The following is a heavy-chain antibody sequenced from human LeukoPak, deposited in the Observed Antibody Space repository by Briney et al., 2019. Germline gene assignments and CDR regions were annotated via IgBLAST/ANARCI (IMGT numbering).Heavy chain of an antibody. CDR3: ARHCSSTSCYGVFDY. J-gene: IGHJ4*02. V-gene: IGHV1-46*01. CDR1: GYTFTSYY. D-gene: IGHD2-2*01. CDR2: INPSGGST. Sequence: ASVKVSCKASGYTFTSYYMHWVRQAPGQGLEWMGIINPSGGSTSYAQKFQGRVTMTRDTSTSTVYMELSSLRSEDTAVYYCARHCSSTSCYGVFDYWSQGTLVTVSS.